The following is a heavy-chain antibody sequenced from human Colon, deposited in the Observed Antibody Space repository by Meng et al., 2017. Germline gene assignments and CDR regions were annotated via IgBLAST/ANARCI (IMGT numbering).Heavy chain of an antibody. Sequence: QVQLVQSGAEVKKPGASVKVSCKASGYTVTTYGISWMRQAPGQGLEWMGWISTYDDNTNYVEKFRGRVTMTTDTSTNTAYMELRSLRSDDTAVYYCARDNPGDYVWDYWGQGTLVTVSS. CDR2: ISTYDDNT. D-gene: IGHD4-17*01. J-gene: IGHJ4*02. CDR3: ARDNPGDYVWDY. CDR1: GYTVTTYG. V-gene: IGHV1-18*01.